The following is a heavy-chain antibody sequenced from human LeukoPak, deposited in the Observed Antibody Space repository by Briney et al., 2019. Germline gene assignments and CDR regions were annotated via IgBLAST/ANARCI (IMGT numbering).Heavy chain of an antibody. Sequence: SVKVSCKASGGTFSSYAISWVPQAPGQGLEWMGGIIPIFGTANYAQKFQGRVTITADESTSTAYMELSSLSAEETAVYYCARDATYQLLYAYYWGQGTLVTVSS. CDR1: GGTFSSYA. CDR2: IIPIFGTA. V-gene: IGHV1-69*13. CDR3: ARDATYQLLYAYY. J-gene: IGHJ4*02. D-gene: IGHD2-2*02.